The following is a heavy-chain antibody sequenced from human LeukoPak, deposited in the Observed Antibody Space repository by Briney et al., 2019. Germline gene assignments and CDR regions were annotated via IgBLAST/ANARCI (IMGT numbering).Heavy chain of an antibody. CDR1: GGTFSSYA. V-gene: IGHV1-69*04. Sequence: SVKVSCKASGGTFSSYAISWVRQAPGQGLEWMGRIIPILGIANYAQKFQGRVTITRNTSISTAYMELSSLRSEDTAVYYCARGGDSGSQIDYWGQGTLVTVSS. CDR2: IIPILGIA. CDR3: ARGGDSGSQIDY. D-gene: IGHD1-26*01. J-gene: IGHJ4*02.